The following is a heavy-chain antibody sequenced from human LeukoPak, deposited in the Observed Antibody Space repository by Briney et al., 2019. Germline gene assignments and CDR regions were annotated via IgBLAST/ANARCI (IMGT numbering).Heavy chain of an antibody. J-gene: IGHJ4*02. CDR1: GYTFTSYG. Sequence: ASVKVSCKASGYTFTSYGISWVRQAPGQGLEWMGWISAYNGNTNYAQKLQGRVTMTTDTSTSTAYMEQRSLRSDDTAVYYCARGYCSSTSCYAADYWGQGTLVTVSS. CDR2: ISAYNGNT. V-gene: IGHV1-18*01. D-gene: IGHD2-2*01. CDR3: ARGYCSSTSCYAADY.